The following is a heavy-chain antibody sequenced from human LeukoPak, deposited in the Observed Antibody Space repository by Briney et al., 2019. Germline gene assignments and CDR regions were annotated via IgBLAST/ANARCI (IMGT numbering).Heavy chain of an antibody. J-gene: IGHJ4*02. Sequence: GGSLRLSCAASGFTFSSYAMSWVRQAPGKGLEWVSAISGSGGSTYYADSVKGRFTISRDNSKNTLYLQMNSLRAEDTAVYYCANTISHLNWNYVYFDYWGQGTLVTVSS. D-gene: IGHD1-7*01. CDR3: ANTISHLNWNYVYFDY. CDR1: GFTFSSYA. V-gene: IGHV3-23*01. CDR2: ISGSGGST.